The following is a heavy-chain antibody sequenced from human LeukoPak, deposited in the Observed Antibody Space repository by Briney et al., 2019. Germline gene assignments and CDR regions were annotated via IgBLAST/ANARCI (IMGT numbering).Heavy chain of an antibody. Sequence: ASVKVSCKASGYTFTGYYMHWVRQAPGQGLEWMGWINPNSGGTNYAQKFQGRVTMTRDTSISTAYMELSRLRSDDTAVYYCASHNWNPRGAQWTNWFDPWGQGTLVTVSS. CDR3: ASHNWNPRGAQWTNWFDP. V-gene: IGHV1-2*02. CDR1: GYTFTGYY. J-gene: IGHJ5*02. CDR2: INPNSGGT. D-gene: IGHD1-20*01.